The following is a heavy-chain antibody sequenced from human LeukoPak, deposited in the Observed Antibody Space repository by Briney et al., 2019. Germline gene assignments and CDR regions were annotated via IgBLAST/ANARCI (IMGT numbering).Heavy chain of an antibody. CDR3: ARFRGYYDSSGYYYVRGWYFDL. CDR1: GYSISSGYY. Sequence: SETLSLTCAVSGYSISSGYYWGWIRQLAGKGLEWIGSIYHSGSTYYNPSLKSRVTISVDTSKNQFSLKLSSVTAADTAVYYCARFRGYYDSSGYYYVRGWYFDLWGRGTLVTVSS. CDR2: IYHSGST. D-gene: IGHD3-22*01. V-gene: IGHV4-38-2*01. J-gene: IGHJ2*01.